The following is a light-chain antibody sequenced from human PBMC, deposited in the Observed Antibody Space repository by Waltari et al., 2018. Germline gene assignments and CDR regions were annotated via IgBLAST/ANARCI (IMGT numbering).Light chain of an antibody. CDR1: NSDIGGYNR. CDR3: SSYASNSIYI. CDR2: EVS. V-gene: IGLV2-14*01. J-gene: IGLJ1*01. Sequence: QAALTQSPSVSGSPGQSVTISCTGTNSDIGGYNRVSWYQQHPGKAPKLMIYEVSKRPSGVSDRFSGSKSGNTASLAISGLQAEDEADYYCSSYASNSIYIFGAGTRLTVI.